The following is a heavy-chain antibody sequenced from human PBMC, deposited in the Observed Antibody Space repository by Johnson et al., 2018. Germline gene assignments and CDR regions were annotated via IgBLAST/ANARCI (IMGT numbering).Heavy chain of an antibody. CDR1: GFTFSSYA. D-gene: IGHD2-21*02. Sequence: QVQLVQSGGGVVQPGRSLRLSCAASGFTFSSYAMHWVRQAPGEGLEWVAVISYDGSNKYYADSVKGRLTISRDNSKNTLYMQMNSLRAEETAVYYCARDWGYCGGDCHPYYYYYMDVWGKGTTVTVSS. CDR3: ARDWGYCGGDCHPYYYYYMDV. J-gene: IGHJ6*03. CDR2: ISYDGSNK. V-gene: IGHV3-30-3*01.